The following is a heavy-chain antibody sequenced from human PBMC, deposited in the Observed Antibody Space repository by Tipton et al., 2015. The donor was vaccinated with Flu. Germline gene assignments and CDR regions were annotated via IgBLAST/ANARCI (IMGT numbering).Heavy chain of an antibody. CDR1: GYSFTSYY. J-gene: IGHJ3*01. D-gene: IGHD4-23*01. CDR3: ARQIYYGGTSLRGFDV. CDR2: IYPGDSDA. Sequence: QLVQSGGEVKEPGESLKISCKGSGYSFTSYYIAWVRQMPGRGLEWMGIIYPGDSDARYSPSFQGQVTISADRSIRTAYLEWSSLKASDSGMYYFARQIYYGGTSLRGFDVWGQGTMVSVSS. V-gene: IGHV5-51*01.